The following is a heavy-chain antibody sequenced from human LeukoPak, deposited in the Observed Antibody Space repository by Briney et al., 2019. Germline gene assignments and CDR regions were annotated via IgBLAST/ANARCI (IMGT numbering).Heavy chain of an antibody. V-gene: IGHV3-30*18. J-gene: IGHJ6*02. D-gene: IGHD4-11*01. CDR1: GFTFSSYG. CDR2: ISYDGSNK. CDR3: AKGPDSNPSGMDV. Sequence: PGRSLRLSCAASGFTFSSYGMHWVRQAPGKEREGVAVISYDGSNKYYADSVKGRFTISRDNSKNTLYLQMNSLRAEDTAVYYCAKGPDSNPSGMDVWGQGTTVTVSS.